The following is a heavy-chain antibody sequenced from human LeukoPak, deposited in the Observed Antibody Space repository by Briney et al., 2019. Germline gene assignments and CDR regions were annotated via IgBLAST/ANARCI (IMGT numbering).Heavy chain of an antibody. Sequence: GGSLRHSCAASGFTFSSYAMHWVRQAPGKGLEWVAVISYDGSNKYYADSVRGRFTISRDNAKNSLYLQMNSLRDEDTAIYYCAHIWEVPATWGQGTLVTASS. V-gene: IGHV3-30-3*01. CDR1: GFTFSSYA. D-gene: IGHD2-21*02. J-gene: IGHJ4*02. CDR3: AHIWEVPAT. CDR2: ISYDGSNK.